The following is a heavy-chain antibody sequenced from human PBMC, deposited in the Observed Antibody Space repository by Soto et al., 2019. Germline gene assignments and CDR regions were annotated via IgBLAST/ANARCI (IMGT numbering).Heavy chain of an antibody. CDR1: GFTFSDYY. Sequence: QVQLVESGGGLVKPGGSLRLSCAASGFTFSDYYMNWIRQAPGKGLEWVSYISSSSSYTNYADSVKGRFTISRDNSKNSLYLQMNSLRAEDTAVYYCATGAVVTAIPFDFWGQGTLVTVSS. V-gene: IGHV3-11*06. D-gene: IGHD2-21*02. CDR3: ATGAVVTAIPFDF. J-gene: IGHJ4*02. CDR2: ISSSSSYT.